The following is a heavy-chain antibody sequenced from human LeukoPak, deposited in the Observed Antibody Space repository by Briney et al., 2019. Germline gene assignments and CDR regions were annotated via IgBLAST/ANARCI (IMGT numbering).Heavy chain of an antibody. D-gene: IGHD1-26*01. CDR1: GYSISSGYY. CDR2: IYHSETT. J-gene: IGHJ4*02. V-gene: IGHV4-38-2*01. Sequence: SETLCLTCAVSGYSISSGYYWGWIRQPPGKGLEWIGTIYHSETTYYNPSLKSRVTISVDTSKNQFSLKLSSVTAADTAVYYCARGWSYPYYFDYWGQGTLVTVSS. CDR3: ARGWSYPYYFDY.